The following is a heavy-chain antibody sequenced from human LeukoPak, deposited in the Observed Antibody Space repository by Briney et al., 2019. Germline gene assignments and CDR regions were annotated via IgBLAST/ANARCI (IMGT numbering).Heavy chain of an antibody. J-gene: IGHJ4*02. Sequence: ETSQTLSLTCTVSGASLSSGSYYWSWIRQPAGKGLEWIGRIYPSGSTDYNPSLKSRVTISIDTSKNQFSLKLSSVTAADTAVYYCARGIQLWLLDYWGQGTLVTVSS. CDR1: GASLSSGSYY. CDR2: IYPSGST. CDR3: ARGIQLWLLDY. V-gene: IGHV4-61*02. D-gene: IGHD5-18*01.